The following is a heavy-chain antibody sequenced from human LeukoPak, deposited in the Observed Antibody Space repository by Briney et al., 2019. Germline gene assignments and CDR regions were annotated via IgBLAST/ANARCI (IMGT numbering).Heavy chain of an antibody. CDR1: GITFNDAW. D-gene: IGHD3-22*01. CDR2: IKSKTDGGTT. V-gene: IGHV3-15*01. Sequence: GGSLRLSCAASGITFNDAWMSWVRQAPGKGLEWVGRIKSKTDGGTTDYAAPVKGRFTISRDDSKNTLYLQMNSLKTEDTAVYYCTTFPSYYYDSSGSAKYAFDIWGQGTMVTVSS. J-gene: IGHJ3*02. CDR3: TTFPSYYYDSSGSAKYAFDI.